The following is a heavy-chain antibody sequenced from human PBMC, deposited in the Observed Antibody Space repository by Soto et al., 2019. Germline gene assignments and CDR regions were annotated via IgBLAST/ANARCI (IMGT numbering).Heavy chain of an antibody. Sequence: QVQLVQSGAEVKKPGASVKVSCKASGYTFTSYGISWVRQAPGQGLEWMGWISAYNGNTNYAQKLQGRVTMTTDTSTSTAYMELRSLRSDDTAVYYCACAAAVVPAAHPFDPWGQGTLVTVSS. CDR2: ISAYNGNT. D-gene: IGHD2-2*01. V-gene: IGHV1-18*01. CDR3: ACAAAVVPAAHPFDP. J-gene: IGHJ5*02. CDR1: GYTFTSYG.